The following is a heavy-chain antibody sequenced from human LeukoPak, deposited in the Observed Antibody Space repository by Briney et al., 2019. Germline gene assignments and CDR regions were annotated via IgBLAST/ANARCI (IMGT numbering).Heavy chain of an antibody. J-gene: IGHJ4*02. CDR3: ARLRRDGYPRRYYFDY. Sequence: GGSLRLSCAASGFTFSSYWMSWVRQAPGKGLEWVANIKQDGSEKYYVDSVKGRFTISRDNAKNSLYLQMNSLRAEDTAVYYCARLRRDGYPRRYYFDYWGQGNLVTVSS. V-gene: IGHV3-7*01. CDR2: IKQDGSEK. CDR1: GFTFSSYW. D-gene: IGHD5-24*01.